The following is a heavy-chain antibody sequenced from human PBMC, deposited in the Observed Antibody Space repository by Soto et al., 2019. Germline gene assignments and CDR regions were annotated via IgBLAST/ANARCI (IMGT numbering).Heavy chain of an antibody. Sequence: SETLSLTCAVSGYSISSGYYWGWIRQPPGKGLEWIGSIYHSGSTYYNPSLKSRVTISVDTSKNQFSLKLSSVTAAGTAVYYCARLLPAVSRNWFDPWGQGTLVTVSS. CDR2: IYHSGST. D-gene: IGHD2-15*01. V-gene: IGHV4-38-2*01. CDR1: GYSISSGYY. J-gene: IGHJ5*02. CDR3: ARLLPAVSRNWFDP.